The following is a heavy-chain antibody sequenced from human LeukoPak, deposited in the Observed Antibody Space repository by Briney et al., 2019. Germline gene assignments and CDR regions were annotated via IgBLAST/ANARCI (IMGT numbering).Heavy chain of an antibody. D-gene: IGHD3-22*01. CDR3: GSCDSSGHYCPTY. CDR2: ITDNAGYYPP. J-gene: IGHJ4*02. Sequence: GGSLRLSCAGSGFTFSDSDIHWLRQASGKGLEWIGRITDNAGYYPPVYGASVQGRSTISRDDSKHTAYLQMNSLKTDDTALYYCGSCDSSGHYCPTYWGQGTLVTVSS. CDR1: GFTFSDSD. V-gene: IGHV3-73*01.